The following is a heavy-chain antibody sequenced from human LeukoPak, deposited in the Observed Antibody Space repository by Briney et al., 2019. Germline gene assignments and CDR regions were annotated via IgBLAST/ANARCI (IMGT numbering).Heavy chain of an antibody. CDR1: GGSISSGDYY. V-gene: IGHV4-30-4*01. CDR3: AREGRAVRGVFGY. D-gene: IGHD3-10*01. J-gene: IGHJ4*02. CDR2: IYYSGST. Sequence: SETLSLTCTVSGGSISSGDYYWRWIRQPPGTGLEWIGYIYYSGSTYYHPPLKSRVTISVETSKNQFFLKLSSLTAADTAVYYCAREGRAVRGVFGYWGQGTLVTVSS.